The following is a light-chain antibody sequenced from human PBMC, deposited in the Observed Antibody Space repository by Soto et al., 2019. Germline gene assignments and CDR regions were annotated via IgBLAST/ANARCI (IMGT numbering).Light chain of an antibody. CDR2: AAS. CDR3: QQSYRTPYP. Sequence: DIQKTQAPSSLSASFGEKVTITCRANQSISSYLNWYQHKPGKAPKLLIYAASTLQRGVPSRFSGSGSGTDFTLTIRSLQLDDFATYYCQQSYRTPYPFGQGTKVDIK. J-gene: IGKJ2*01. V-gene: IGKV1-39*01. CDR1: QSISSY.